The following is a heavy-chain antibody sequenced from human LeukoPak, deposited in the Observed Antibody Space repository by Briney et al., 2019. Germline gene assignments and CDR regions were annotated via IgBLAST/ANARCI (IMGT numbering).Heavy chain of an antibody. CDR1: GFTVSSNY. J-gene: IGHJ4*02. CDR2: IYSGGST. D-gene: IGHD2/OR15-2a*01. V-gene: IGHV3-53*01. Sequence: GGSLRLSCAVSGFTVSSNYMSWVRQAPGKGLEWVSIIYSGGSTDYADSVKGRFTISRDNADNTLYLQLNSLRAEDTAVYYCARVSFCPRCHFDYWGQGTLVTVSS. CDR3: ARVSFCPRCHFDY.